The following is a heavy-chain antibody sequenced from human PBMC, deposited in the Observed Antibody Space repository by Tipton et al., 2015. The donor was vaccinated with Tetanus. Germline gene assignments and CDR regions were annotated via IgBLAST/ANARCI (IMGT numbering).Heavy chain of an antibody. CDR1: GFTFSSYA. CDR3: ASRGAYVGSYGSPLDY. D-gene: IGHD1-26*01. V-gene: IGHV3-23*01. CDR2: VSLSGDAS. J-gene: IGHJ4*02. Sequence: SLRLSCAASGFTFSSYAMHWVRQAPGKGLEWVSAVSLSGDASFYADSVRGRFSISRDNSQNTLYLQMNSLRAEDTAVYYCASRGAYVGSYGSPLDYWGQGALVTVSS.